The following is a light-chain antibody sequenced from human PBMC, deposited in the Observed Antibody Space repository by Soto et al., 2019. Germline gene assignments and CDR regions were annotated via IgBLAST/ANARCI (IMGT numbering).Light chain of an antibody. CDR2: GAS. CDR1: QSVSSN. Sequence: EIVMTQSPVTLSVSPGERATLSCRASQSVSSNLAWYQQKPGRGPRLLIYGASTRATGIPARFSGSGSGTDFTLTISSLEPEDSAVYYCQQRSDRLPITFGQGTRLEIK. CDR3: QQRSDRLPIT. J-gene: IGKJ5*01. V-gene: IGKV3-15*01.